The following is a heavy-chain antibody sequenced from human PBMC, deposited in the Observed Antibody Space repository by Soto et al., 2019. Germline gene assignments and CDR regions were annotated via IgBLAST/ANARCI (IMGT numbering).Heavy chain of an antibody. CDR3: ARGDSTDCSNGVCSFFYNHDMDV. D-gene: IGHD2-8*01. Sequence: GASVKVSCKASGYSFTDYNIHWVRQAPGQGLEWLGRINPKSGGTSTAQKFQGWVTMTTDTSISTASMELTRLTSDDTAIYYCARGDSTDCSNGVCSFFYNHDMDVWGQGTTVTVS. J-gene: IGHJ6*02. CDR2: INPKSGGT. CDR1: GYSFTDYN. V-gene: IGHV1-2*04.